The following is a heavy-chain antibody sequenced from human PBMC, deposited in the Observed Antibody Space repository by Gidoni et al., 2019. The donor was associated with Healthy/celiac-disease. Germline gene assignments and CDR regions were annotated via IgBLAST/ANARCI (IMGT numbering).Heavy chain of an antibody. J-gene: IGHJ3*02. CDR3: ARGLGHRFDDAFDI. V-gene: IGHV4-34*01. CDR2: INHSGST. CDR1: GGSFSGYY. Sequence: QVQLQQWGAGLLKPSETLSLTCAVYGGSFSGYYWSWIRQPPGKGLEWIGEINHSGSTNYNPSLKSRVTISVDTSKNQFSLKLSSVTAADTAVYYCARGLGHRFDDAFDIWGQGTMVTVSS. D-gene: IGHD3-16*02.